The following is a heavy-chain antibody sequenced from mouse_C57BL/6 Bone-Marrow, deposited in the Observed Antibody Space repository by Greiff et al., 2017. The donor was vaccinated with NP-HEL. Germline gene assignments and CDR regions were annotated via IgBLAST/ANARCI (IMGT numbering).Heavy chain of an antibody. V-gene: IGHV1-55*01. CDR2: IYPGSGST. CDR1: GYTFTSYW. J-gene: IGHJ3*01. D-gene: IGHD1-1*01. CDR3: ARGGYYGSYYEWFAY. Sequence: VQLQQSGAELVKPGASVKMSCKASGYTFTSYWITWVKQRPGQGLEWIGDIYPGSGSTNYNEKFKGKATMTGDTSSSTAYMQLSSLTSEDSAVYYCARGGYYGSYYEWFAYWGQGTLVTVSA.